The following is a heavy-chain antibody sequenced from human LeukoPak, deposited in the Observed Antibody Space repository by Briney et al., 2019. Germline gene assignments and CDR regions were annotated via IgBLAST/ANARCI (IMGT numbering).Heavy chain of an antibody. CDR2: INPNSGGT. V-gene: IGHV1-2*02. CDR3: ARLVVISTTSEYFQE. J-gene: IGHJ1*01. Sequence: ASVKVSCKASGYAFTGYYMHWVRQAPGQGLEWMGWINPNSGGTNYAQKFQGRVTMTRDTSSTTAYMELSRLRSDDTAVYYCARLVVISTTSEYFQEWGQGTLVIVSS. D-gene: IGHD3-22*01. CDR1: GYAFTGYY.